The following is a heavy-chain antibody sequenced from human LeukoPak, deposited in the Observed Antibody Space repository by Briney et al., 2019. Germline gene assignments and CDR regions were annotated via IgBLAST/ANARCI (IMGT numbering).Heavy chain of an antibody. CDR2: ISSSAGTT. V-gene: IGHV3-48*03. CDR3: ARDTRNLFDL. Sequence: GGSLRLSCAASGVTFSGYEMNWVRQAPGKGLEWISYISSSAGTTYHADSVKGRFTISRDNAKNSLYLQMNSLKSEDTAVYYCARDTRNLFDLWGQGTLVTVSS. CDR1: GVTFSGYE. J-gene: IGHJ4*02.